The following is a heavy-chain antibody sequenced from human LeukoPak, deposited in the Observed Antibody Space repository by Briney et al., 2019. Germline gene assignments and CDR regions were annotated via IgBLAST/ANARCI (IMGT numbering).Heavy chain of an antibody. D-gene: IGHD6-6*01. Sequence: GESLKISCKGSGYSFSNYWIGWVRQMPGKGLEWMGIIYPGDSDTMYSPSFQGQVTISADRSISTAYLQWSGLKASDTAMYYCARLYSTSSNSWFDPWGQGTLVTVSS. CDR2: IYPGDSDT. J-gene: IGHJ5*02. CDR1: GYSFSNYW. CDR3: ARLYSTSSNSWFDP. V-gene: IGHV5-51*01.